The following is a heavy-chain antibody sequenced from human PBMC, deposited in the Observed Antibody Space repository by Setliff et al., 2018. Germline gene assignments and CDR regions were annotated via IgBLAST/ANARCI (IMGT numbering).Heavy chain of an antibody. CDR1: GYTLTELS. CDR3: ATDPSRIAVAGHDAFDI. CDR2: FDPEDGET. D-gene: IGHD6-19*01. V-gene: IGHV1-24*01. J-gene: IGHJ3*02. Sequence: ASVKVSCKVSGYTLTELSMHWVRQAPGKGLECMGGFDPEDGETIYAQKFQGRVTMTEDTSTDTAYMELSSLRSEDTAVYYCATDPSRIAVAGHDAFDIWGQGTMVTVSS.